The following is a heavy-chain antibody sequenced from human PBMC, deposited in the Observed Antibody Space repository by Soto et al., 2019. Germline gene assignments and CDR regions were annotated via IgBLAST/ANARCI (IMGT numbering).Heavy chain of an antibody. D-gene: IGHD3-3*01. J-gene: IGHJ5*01. CDR3: ARDYTFWSGYYPQYKWFDS. CDR1: GFSFSDYS. CDR2: ISSGGGTI. Sequence: PGGSLRLSCAASGFSFSDYSMSWIRQAPGKGLEWISYISSGGGTIQYADSVKGRFTISRDNAKNSLYLQMNSLRAEDTAVYYCARDYTFWSGYYPQYKWFDSWGQGTLVTVSS. V-gene: IGHV3-11*01.